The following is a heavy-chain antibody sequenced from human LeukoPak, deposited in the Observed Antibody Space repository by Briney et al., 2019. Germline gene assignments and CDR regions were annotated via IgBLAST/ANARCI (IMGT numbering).Heavy chain of an antibody. CDR3: ARESPEQWLVHTYGRYWYFDL. Sequence: ASVKVSCKASGYTFTGYYMHWVRQAPGQGLEWMGRINPNSGGTNYAQKFQGRVTMTRDTSTSTVYMELSSLRSEDTAVYYCARESPEQWLVHTYGRYWYFDLWGRGTLVTASS. CDR2: INPNSGGT. D-gene: IGHD6-19*01. J-gene: IGHJ2*01. CDR1: GYTFTGYY. V-gene: IGHV1-2*06.